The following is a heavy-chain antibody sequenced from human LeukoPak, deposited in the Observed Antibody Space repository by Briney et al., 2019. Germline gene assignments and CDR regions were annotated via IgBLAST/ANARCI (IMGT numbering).Heavy chain of an antibody. V-gene: IGHV3-23*01. CDR2: ITGSGSST. D-gene: IGHD3-9*01. J-gene: IGHJ6*03. Sequence: GGSLRLSCAASGFTFTTYAMSWVRQAPGKGLEWVSSITGSGSSTYYADSVKGRFTISRDSSKHTLYLQMNSLRAEDTAVYYCAGTYDILTGYSTPYYYYMDVWGKGTTVTISS. CDR1: GFTFTTYA. CDR3: AGTYDILTGYSTPYYYYMDV.